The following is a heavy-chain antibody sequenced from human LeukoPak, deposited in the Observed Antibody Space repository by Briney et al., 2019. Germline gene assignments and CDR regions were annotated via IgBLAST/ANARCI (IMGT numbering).Heavy chain of an antibody. CDR1: GFTFTNYA. J-gene: IGHJ4*02. CDR3: AKDYYYDSSGYYVVY. D-gene: IGHD3-22*01. Sequence: PGGSLRLSCAASGFTFTNYAMTWVRQAPGKGLECVSTINDSNDNTYSADSVKGRFTIYRDNSKNTLYLQMNSLRAEDTAVYYCAKDYYYDSSGYYVVYWGQGNLVTVSS. V-gene: IGHV3-23*01. CDR2: INDSNDNT.